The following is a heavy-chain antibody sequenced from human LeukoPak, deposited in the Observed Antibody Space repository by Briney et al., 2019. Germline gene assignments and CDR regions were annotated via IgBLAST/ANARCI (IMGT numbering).Heavy chain of an antibody. CDR2: MNPNSGNT. V-gene: IGHV1-8*03. CDR1: GYTFTSYD. CDR3: ALWEWLLLNVGAFDI. D-gene: IGHD3-22*01. Sequence: ASVKVSCKASGYTFTSYDINWVRQATGQGLEWMGWMNPNSGNTGYAQKFQGRVTITRNTSISTAYMELSSLRAEDTAVYYCALWEWLLLNVGAFDIWGQGTMVTVSS. J-gene: IGHJ3*02.